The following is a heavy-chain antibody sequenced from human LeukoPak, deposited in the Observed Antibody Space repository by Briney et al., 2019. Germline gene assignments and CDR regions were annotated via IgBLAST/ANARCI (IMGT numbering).Heavy chain of an antibody. D-gene: IGHD6-6*01. CDR3: ARSNSSPRLDY. CDR2: IYHNGST. V-gene: IGHV4-31*03. Sequence: NPSQTLSLTCTVSSGSISSGAYYWSWIRQHPGKGLEWLGYIYHNGSTYYNPSLESRISISLDPSKNQFSLKLSSVTAADTALYYCARSNSSPRLDYWGQGTLVTVSS. CDR1: SGSISSGAYY. J-gene: IGHJ4*02.